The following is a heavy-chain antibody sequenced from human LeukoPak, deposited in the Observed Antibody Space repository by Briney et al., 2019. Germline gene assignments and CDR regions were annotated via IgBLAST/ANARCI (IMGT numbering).Heavy chain of an antibody. D-gene: IGHD3-16*02. CDR3: ARGTAGYHSSYFDY. V-gene: IGHV3-74*01. J-gene: IGHJ4*02. Sequence: PGGSLRLSCAASRFTFGSPWMHWVRQAPGKGLVWVSRINSDGSATAYADSVKGRFTISRDNAENTLYLQMNSLRAEDTAVYYCARGTAGYHSSYFDYWGQGTLVTVSS. CDR2: INSDGSAT. CDR1: RFTFGSPW.